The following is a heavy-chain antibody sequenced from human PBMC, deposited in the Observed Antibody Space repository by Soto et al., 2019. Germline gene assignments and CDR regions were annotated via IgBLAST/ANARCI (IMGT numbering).Heavy chain of an antibody. D-gene: IGHD3-22*01. J-gene: IGHJ4*02. CDR3: AKDSSGPLSWYYFDY. V-gene: IGHV3-7*04. CDR1: GFTFSSYW. CDR2: IKQDGSEK. Sequence: GGSLRLSCAASGFTFSSYWMSWVRQAPGKGLEWVANIKQDGSEKYYVASVKGRFTISRDNAKNSLYLQMNSLRAEDTAVYYCAKDSSGPLSWYYFDYWGQGTLVTVSS.